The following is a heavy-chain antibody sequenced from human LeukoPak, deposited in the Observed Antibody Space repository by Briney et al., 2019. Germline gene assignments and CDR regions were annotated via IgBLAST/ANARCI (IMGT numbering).Heavy chain of an antibody. CDR2: INAGNGNT. CDR1: GYTFTSYA. D-gene: IGHD5-18*01. J-gene: IGHJ5*02. V-gene: IGHV1-3*01. Sequence: ASVKVSCKASGYTFTSYAMHWVRQAPGQRLEWMGWINAGNGNTKYSQKFQGRVTITRDTSASTAYMELSSLRSEDTAVYCCARDQRGYSYVGFWFDPWGQGTLVTVSS. CDR3: ARDQRGYSYVGFWFDP.